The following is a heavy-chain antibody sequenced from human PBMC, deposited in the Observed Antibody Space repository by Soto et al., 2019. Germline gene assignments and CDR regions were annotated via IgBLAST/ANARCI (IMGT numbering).Heavy chain of an antibody. D-gene: IGHD6-19*01. CDR1: GFTLNSYG. CDR3: AREGSSGSTIYYFDY. J-gene: IGHJ4*02. V-gene: IGHV3-33*01. CDR2: IWFDGSNK. Sequence: GGSLRLSCAASGFTLNSYGMHWGRQAPGKGLEWVAVIWFDGSNKYYADSVKGRFTVSRDNSKNTLYLQMNSLRADDTAVYYCAREGSSGSTIYYFDYWGQGNPVTVSS.